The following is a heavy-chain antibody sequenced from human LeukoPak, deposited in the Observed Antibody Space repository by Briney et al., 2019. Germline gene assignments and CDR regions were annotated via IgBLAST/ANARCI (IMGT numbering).Heavy chain of an antibody. V-gene: IGHV4-39*01. CDR1: GGSISSSSYY. D-gene: IGHD3-3*01. J-gene: IGHJ5*02. CDR3: ATTTIRSLRFLEWLKPSPVATYTVNWFDP. Sequence: SETLSLTCTVSGGSISSSSYYWGWIRQPPGKGLEWIGSIYYSGCTYYNPSLKSRVTISVDTSKNQFSLKLSSVTAADTAVYYCATTTIRSLRFLEWLKPSPVATYTVNWFDPWGQGTLVTVSS. CDR2: IYYSGCT.